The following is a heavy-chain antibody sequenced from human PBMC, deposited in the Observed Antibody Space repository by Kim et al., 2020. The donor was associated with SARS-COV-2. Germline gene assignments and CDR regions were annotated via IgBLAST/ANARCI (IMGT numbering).Heavy chain of an antibody. J-gene: IGHJ6*02. CDR1: GYTFTSYG. CDR2: ISAYNGNT. CDR3: ARDRQQLARPFYYYYGMDV. D-gene: IGHD6-13*01. V-gene: IGHV1-18*01. Sequence: ASVKVSCKASGYTFTSYGISWVRQAPGQGLEWMGWISAYNGNTNYAQKLQGRVTMTTDTSTSTAYMELRSLRSDDTAVYYCARDRQQLARPFYYYYGMDVWGQGTTVTVSS.